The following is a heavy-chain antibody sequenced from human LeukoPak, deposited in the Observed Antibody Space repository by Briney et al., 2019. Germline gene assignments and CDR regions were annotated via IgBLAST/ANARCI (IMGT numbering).Heavy chain of an antibody. D-gene: IGHD3-22*01. CDR1: GGPISSYY. V-gene: IGHV4-59*08. Sequence: SETLSLTCTVSGGPISSYYWSWIRQPPGKGLEWIGYIYYSGSTNYNPSLKSRVTISVDTSKNQFSLKLSSVTAAGTAVYYCARRPTYYYDSSGYSNAFDIWGQGTMVTVSS. CDR3: ARRPTYYYDSSGYSNAFDI. J-gene: IGHJ3*02. CDR2: IYYSGST.